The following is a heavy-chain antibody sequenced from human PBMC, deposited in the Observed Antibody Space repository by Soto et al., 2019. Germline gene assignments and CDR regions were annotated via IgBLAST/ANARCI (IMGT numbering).Heavy chain of an antibody. J-gene: IGHJ4*02. Sequence: QLQLQESCPGLVKPSETLSLTCTVSCGSISSSSYYWGWIRQPPGKGLEWIGSIYYSGSTYYNPSLKSRVTISVDTSKNQFSLKLSSVTAADTAVYYCATDSSGWLGYFDYWGQGTLVTVSS. CDR3: ATDSSGWLGYFDY. CDR2: IYYSGST. D-gene: IGHD6-19*01. CDR1: CGSISSSSYY. V-gene: IGHV4-39*02.